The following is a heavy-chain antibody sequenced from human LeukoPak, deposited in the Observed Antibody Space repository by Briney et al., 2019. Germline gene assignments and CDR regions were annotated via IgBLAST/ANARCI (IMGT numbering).Heavy chain of an antibody. Sequence: PGGSLRLSCAASGFTFDDYAMHWVRQAPGKGLEWVSGISWNSGSIGYADSVKGRFTISRDNAKNSLYLQMNSLRAEDMALYYCAKDFGNGWTTGVDYWGQGTLVTVSS. CDR2: ISWNSGSI. D-gene: IGHD6-25*01. V-gene: IGHV3-9*03. CDR3: AKDFGNGWTTGVDY. CDR1: GFTFDDYA. J-gene: IGHJ4*02.